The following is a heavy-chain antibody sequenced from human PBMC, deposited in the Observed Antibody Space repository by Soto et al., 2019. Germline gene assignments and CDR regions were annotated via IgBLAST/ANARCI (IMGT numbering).Heavy chain of an antibody. CDR1: GGSISSGGYY. J-gene: IGHJ6*02. Sequence: SETLSLTCTVSGGSISSGGYYWSWIRQHPGKGLEWIGYIYYSGSTYYNPSLKSRVTISVDTSKNQFSLKLSSVTAADTAVYYCARVIGMVPAKGYYYYYGMDVWGRGALVTVSS. D-gene: IGHD3-22*01. CDR3: ARVIGMVPAKGYYYYYGMDV. CDR2: IYYSGST. V-gene: IGHV4-31*03.